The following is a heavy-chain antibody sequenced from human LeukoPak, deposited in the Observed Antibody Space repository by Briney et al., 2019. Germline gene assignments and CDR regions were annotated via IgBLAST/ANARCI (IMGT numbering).Heavy chain of an antibody. J-gene: IGHJ4*02. V-gene: IGHV3-23*01. CDR2: ISGSGGST. CDR1: GFTFSSYA. D-gene: IGHD2-2*02. Sequence: GGSLRLSCAASGFTFSSYAMSWVRQAPGKGLEWVSAISGSGGSTYYADSVKGRFTISRDNSKNTLYLQMNSLRAEDTAVYYCAKDREVSRVVVPAAICWGQGTLVTVSS. CDR3: AKDREVSRVVVPAAIC.